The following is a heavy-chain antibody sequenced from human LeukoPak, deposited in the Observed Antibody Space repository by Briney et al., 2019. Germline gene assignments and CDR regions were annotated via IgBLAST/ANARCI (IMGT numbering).Heavy chain of an antibody. D-gene: IGHD3-22*01. Sequence: ASVKVSCKASGYTFTSYGISWVRQAPGQGLEWMGWISAYNGNTNYAQKLQGRVTMTTDTSTSTAYMELRSLRSDDTAVYYCAREGNGYYDSSGYYHPLPDYWGQGTLVTVSS. CDR1: GYTFTSYG. CDR2: ISAYNGNT. CDR3: AREGNGYYDSSGYYHPLPDY. V-gene: IGHV1-18*01. J-gene: IGHJ4*02.